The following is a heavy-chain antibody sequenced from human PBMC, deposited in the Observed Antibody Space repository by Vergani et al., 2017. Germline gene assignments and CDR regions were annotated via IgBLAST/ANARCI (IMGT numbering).Heavy chain of an antibody. CDR2: IYSGGSST. CDR3: AKGTPSPSSTSGAFDI. D-gene: IGHD2-2*01. Sequence: EVQLLESGGGLVQPGGSLRLSCAASGFTFSSYAMSWVRQAPGKGLEWVSVIYSGGSSTYYADSVKGRFTISRDNSKNTLYLQMNSLRAEDTAVYYCAKGTPSPSSTSGAFDIWGQGTMVTVSS. CDR1: GFTFSSYA. V-gene: IGHV3-23*03. J-gene: IGHJ3*02.